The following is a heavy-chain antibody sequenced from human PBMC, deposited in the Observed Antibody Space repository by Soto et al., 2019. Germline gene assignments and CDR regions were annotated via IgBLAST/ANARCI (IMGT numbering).Heavy chain of an antibody. CDR2: INHSGST. CDR3: ARGLRGYSCIDY. J-gene: IGHJ4*02. Sequence: SETLSLTCAVYGGSFSGYYWSWIRQPPGKGLEWIGEINHSGSTNYNPSLKSRVTISVDTSKNQFSLKLSSVTAADTAVYYCARGLRGYSCIDYWGQGTLVTVSS. D-gene: IGHD5-18*01. CDR1: GGSFSGYY. V-gene: IGHV4-34*01.